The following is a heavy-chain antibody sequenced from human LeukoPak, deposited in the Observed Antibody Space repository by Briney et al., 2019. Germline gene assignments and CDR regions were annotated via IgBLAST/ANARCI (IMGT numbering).Heavy chain of an antibody. D-gene: IGHD3-22*01. V-gene: IGHV4-59*01. CDR3: ARGGYYYDSSGYWGAFDI. CDR1: GGSISSYY. Sequence: SETLSLTCTVSGGSISSYYWSWIRQPPGKGLEWIGYIYYSGSTNYNPSLKSRVPISVATSKNQFSLKLSSVTAADTAVYYCARGGYYYDSSGYWGAFDIWGQGTMVTVSS. J-gene: IGHJ3*02. CDR2: IYYSGST.